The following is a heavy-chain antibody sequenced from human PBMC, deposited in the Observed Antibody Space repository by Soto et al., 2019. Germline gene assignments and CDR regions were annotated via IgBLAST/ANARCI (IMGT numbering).Heavy chain of an antibody. Sequence: QVQLVQSGAEVKKPGASVKVSCKASGYTFTSYGISWVRQAPGQGLEWMGWISAYNGNTIYPLKLQGRVTMTTDTSTSTAYMELRSLRSHHTAVHDCALDAGVTGEPNYWRQGTLVTASS. D-gene: IGHD3-16*01. V-gene: IGHV1-18*01. CDR2: ISAYNGNT. CDR3: ALDAGVTGEPNY. CDR1: GYTFTSYG. J-gene: IGHJ4*02.